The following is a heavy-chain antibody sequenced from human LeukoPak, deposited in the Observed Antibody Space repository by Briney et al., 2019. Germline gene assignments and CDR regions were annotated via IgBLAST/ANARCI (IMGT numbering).Heavy chain of an antibody. CDR1: GFTFSRYS. V-gene: IGHV3-21*01. D-gene: IGHD6-6*01. CDR2: ISYSSSYI. J-gene: IGHJ5*02. Sequence: GGSLRLSCAASGFTFSRYSTNWVRQAPGKGLEWVSSISYSSSYIYYADSVKGRCTISRDNAKNSLYLQMNSLRAEDTAVYYCAAQSSTSGWFDLWGQGTLVTVSS. CDR3: AAQSSTSGWFDL.